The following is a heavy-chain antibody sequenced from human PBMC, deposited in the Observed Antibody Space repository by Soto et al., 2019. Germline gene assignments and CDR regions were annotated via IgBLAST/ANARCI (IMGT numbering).Heavy chain of an antibody. CDR3: ARVWVTFSFFAY. CDR1: GFTFSSYT. D-gene: IGHD5-18*01. Sequence: GGSLRLSCAASGFTFSSYTMNWVRQAPGKGLEWVSTIGSSGDYIYYADSLKGRFTISRDNAKNSLYLQMNSLRAEDTAVYYCARVWVTFSFFAYWGQGTLVTVSP. V-gene: IGHV3-21*01. J-gene: IGHJ4*02. CDR2: IGSSGDYI.